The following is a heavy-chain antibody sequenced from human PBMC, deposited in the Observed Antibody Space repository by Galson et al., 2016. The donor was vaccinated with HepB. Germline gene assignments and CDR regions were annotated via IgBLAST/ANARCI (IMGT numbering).Heavy chain of an antibody. CDR2: IHPDGSEK. CDR1: GFNFRYYW. Sequence: SLRLSCAASGFNFRYYWMSWVRQAPGKGLEWVANIHPDGSEKYYVDSVKGRFTISRDTAKKSLYLQMNSLRAEDTAVYYCAPVDYDSSGPPPGFDYWGQGTLVTVSS. V-gene: IGHV3-7*01. J-gene: IGHJ4*02. CDR3: APVDYDSSGPPPGFDY. D-gene: IGHD3-22*01.